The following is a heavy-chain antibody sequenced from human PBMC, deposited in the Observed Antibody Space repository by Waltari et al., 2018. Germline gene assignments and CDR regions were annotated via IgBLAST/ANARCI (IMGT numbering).Heavy chain of an antibody. CDR3: ARDEQWPSPFDY. V-gene: IGHV1-69*08. Sequence: QVQLVQSGAEVKKPGSSVKVSCKASGGTFSSYAISWVRQAPGQGLEWMGRIIPILGTANYAHKLQGRVTITADKSTSTAYMELSSLRSDDTAVYYCARDEQWPSPFDYWGQGTLVTVSS. CDR1: GGTFSSYA. D-gene: IGHD6-19*01. J-gene: IGHJ4*02. CDR2: IIPILGTA.